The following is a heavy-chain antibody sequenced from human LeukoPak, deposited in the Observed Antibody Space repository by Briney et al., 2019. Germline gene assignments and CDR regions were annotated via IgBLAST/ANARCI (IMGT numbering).Heavy chain of an antibody. J-gene: IGHJ4*02. CDR1: GGTFSSYA. Sequence: SVKVSFKASGGTFSSYAISWVRQAPGQGLEWMGGIIPIFGTANYAQKFQGRVTIIADESTSTAYMELSSLRSEDTAVYYCARGVVGATTGAYSFDYWGRGTLVTVSS. D-gene: IGHD1-26*01. V-gene: IGHV1-69*13. CDR3: ARGVVGATTGAYSFDY. CDR2: IIPIFGTA.